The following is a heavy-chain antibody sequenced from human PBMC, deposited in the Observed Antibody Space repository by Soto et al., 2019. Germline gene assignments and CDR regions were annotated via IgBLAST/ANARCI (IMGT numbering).Heavy chain of an antibody. CDR3: ARDLLVIPHRVIDY. Sequence: QVQLVESGGGVVQPGRSLRLSCAASGFTFSSYGMHWVRQAPGKGLEWVAVIWYDGSNKYYADSVKGRFTISRDNSKNTLYLQMNSLIAEDTAVYYFARDLLVIPHRVIDYWGQGTLVTVSS. CDR2: IWYDGSNK. V-gene: IGHV3-33*01. J-gene: IGHJ4*02. D-gene: IGHD2-15*01. CDR1: GFTFSSYG.